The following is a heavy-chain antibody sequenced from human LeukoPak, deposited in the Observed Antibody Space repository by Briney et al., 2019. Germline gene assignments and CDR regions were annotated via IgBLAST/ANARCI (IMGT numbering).Heavy chain of an antibody. CDR2: IYYSGST. Sequence: SETLSLTCTVSGGSISSSSYYWGWIRQPPGKGLEWIGTIYYSGSTSYNPSLKSRVTISVDTSKNQFSLKLSSVTAADTAMYYCSMGSEIFYYYYMDVWGKGTTVTVSS. J-gene: IGHJ6*03. CDR3: SMGSEIFYYYYMDV. V-gene: IGHV4-39*07. D-gene: IGHD2/OR15-2a*01. CDR1: GGSISSSSYY.